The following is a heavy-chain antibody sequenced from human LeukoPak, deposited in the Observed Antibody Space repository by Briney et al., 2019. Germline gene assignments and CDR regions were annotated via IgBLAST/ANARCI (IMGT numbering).Heavy chain of an antibody. D-gene: IGHD3-10*01. J-gene: IGHJ6*04. CDR1: GFTFSSYG. CDR2: IWYDGSNK. CDR3: AKGSRHGPFVPLDV. V-gene: IGHV3-33*06. Sequence: GGSLRLSCAASGFTFSSYGTHWVRQAPGKGLEWVAVIWYDGSNKYYADSVKGRFTISRDNSKNTLYLQMNSLRAEDTAVYYCAKGSRHGPFVPLDVWGKGTTVTVSS.